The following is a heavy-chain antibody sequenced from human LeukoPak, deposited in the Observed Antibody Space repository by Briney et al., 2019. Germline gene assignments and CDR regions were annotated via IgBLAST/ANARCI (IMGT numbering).Heavy chain of an antibody. CDR1: GGSISSSSFY. D-gene: IGHD5-24*01. V-gene: IGHV4-39*02. Sequence: SETLSLTCIVSGGSISSSSFYWGWIRQPPGKGLEWIGNIYYSGSTYYSPSLKSRVTLSVDRSKNHFSLRLSSVTAADTAVYYCARLGLDGIAEFWGQGILVTVSS. CDR3: ARLGLDGIAEF. CDR2: IYYSGST. J-gene: IGHJ4*02.